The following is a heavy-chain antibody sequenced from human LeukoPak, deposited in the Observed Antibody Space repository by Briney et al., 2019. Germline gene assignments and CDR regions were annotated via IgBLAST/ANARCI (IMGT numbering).Heavy chain of an antibody. D-gene: IGHD2-21*02. CDR2: TYYRSKWYN. CDR1: GDSVSSNSAA. Sequence: SQTLSLTCAISGDSVSSNSAAWNWIRQSPSSGLEWLGRTYYRSKWYNDYAVSVKSRITINPDTSKNQFSLQLNSVTPEDTAVYYCARVCGDDPGCFDYWGQGTLVTVSS. J-gene: IGHJ4*02. CDR3: ARVCGDDPGCFDY. V-gene: IGHV6-1*01.